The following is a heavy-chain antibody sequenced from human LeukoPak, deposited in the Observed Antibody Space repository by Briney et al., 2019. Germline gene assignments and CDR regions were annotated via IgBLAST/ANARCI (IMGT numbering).Heavy chain of an antibody. Sequence: SETLSLTCAVYGGSFSGYYWSWIRQPPGKGLEWIGEINHSGSTNYNPSLKSRVTISVDTSKNQFSLKLSSVTAADTAVYYCARDGGAAADPYYYYGMDVWGQGTTVTVSS. J-gene: IGHJ6*02. CDR3: ARDGGAAADPYYYYGMDV. CDR2: INHSGST. CDR1: GGSFSGYY. D-gene: IGHD6-13*01. V-gene: IGHV4-34*01.